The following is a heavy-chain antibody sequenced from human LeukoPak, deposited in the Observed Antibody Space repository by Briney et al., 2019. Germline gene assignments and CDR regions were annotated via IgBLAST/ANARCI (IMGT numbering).Heavy chain of an antibody. D-gene: IGHD6-13*01. J-gene: IGHJ5*02. Sequence: ASVKVSCKASGYTFTGYYMHWVRQAPGQGLEWMGWINPNSGGTNYAQKFQGRVTITRDTSISTAYMELSRLRSDDTAVYYCARDIAAAGPYNWFDPWGQGTLVTVSS. V-gene: IGHV1-2*02. CDR3: ARDIAAAGPYNWFDP. CDR2: INPNSGGT. CDR1: GYTFTGYY.